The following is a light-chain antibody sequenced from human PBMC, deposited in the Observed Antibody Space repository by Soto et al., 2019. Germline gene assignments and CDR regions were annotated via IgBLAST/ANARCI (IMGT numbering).Light chain of an antibody. Sequence: QSVLTQPPSASGTPGQRVTISCSGSRSNIGSNAVSWYQQLPGTAPKLLIYNNNQRPSGVPDRFSGSKSGTSASLAISGLQSEDEADSYCAAWDDSLNARGVFGGGTKVTVL. V-gene: IGLV1-44*01. J-gene: IGLJ3*02. CDR3: AAWDDSLNARGV. CDR1: RSNIGSNA. CDR2: NNN.